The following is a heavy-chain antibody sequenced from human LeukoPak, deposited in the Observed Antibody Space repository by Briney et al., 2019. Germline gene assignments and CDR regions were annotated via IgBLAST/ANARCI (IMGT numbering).Heavy chain of an antibody. Sequence: ASVKVSCKASGYTFASYGISWVRQAPGQGLEWMGWISPYNGNTNYAQKLQGRVTMTTDTSTSTAYMELTSLRSDDTAVYYCARSVHDSGSYNCFDPWGQGTLVTVSS. CDR1: GYTFASYG. CDR2: ISPYNGNT. J-gene: IGHJ5*02. V-gene: IGHV1-18*01. D-gene: IGHD3-10*01. CDR3: ARSVHDSGSYNCFDP.